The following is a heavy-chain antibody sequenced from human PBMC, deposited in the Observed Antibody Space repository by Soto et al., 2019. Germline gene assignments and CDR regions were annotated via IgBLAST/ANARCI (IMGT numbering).Heavy chain of an antibody. Sequence: XSVKVSCKASVYTFTCYYMHWVRQAPGQGLEWMGWINPNSGGTNYAQKFQGWVTMTRDTSISTAYMELSRLRSDDTAVYYCARDRRGIAVAGTKNNWFDPWGKGTLVTVS. CDR1: VYTFTCYY. J-gene: IGHJ5*02. CDR2: INPNSGGT. D-gene: IGHD6-19*01. V-gene: IGHV1-2*04. CDR3: ARDRRGIAVAGTKNNWFDP.